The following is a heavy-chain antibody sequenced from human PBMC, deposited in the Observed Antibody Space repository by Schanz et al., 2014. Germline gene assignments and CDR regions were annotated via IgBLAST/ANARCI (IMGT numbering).Heavy chain of an antibody. D-gene: IGHD3-22*01. J-gene: IGHJ4*02. CDR1: GFTFSDSW. Sequence: VQLVESGGGLVQPGGSLRLSCAASGFTFSDSWMHWVRQAPGRGLEWVAFIRYDGSSKYYADSVRGRFTISRDDSKNTLYLQMNSLRPEDTAVYYCAKEDRNHNSDYVYWGQGTLVAVSS. V-gene: IGHV3-30*02. CDR3: AKEDRNHNSDYVY. CDR2: IRYDGSSK.